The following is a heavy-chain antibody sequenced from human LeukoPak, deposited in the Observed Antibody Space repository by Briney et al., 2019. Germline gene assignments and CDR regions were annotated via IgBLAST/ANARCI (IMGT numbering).Heavy chain of an antibody. CDR1: GYTFTSYA. D-gene: IGHD4-23*01. CDR3: ARRAPTVVTQQGYYYYMDV. J-gene: IGHJ6*03. Sequence: GASVKVSCKASGYTFTSYAMNWVRQAPGQGLEWMGWISAYNGNTNYAQKLQGRVTMTTDTSASTAYMELRSLRSDDTAVYYCARRAPTVVTQQGYYYYMDVWGKGTTVTISS. V-gene: IGHV1-18*01. CDR2: ISAYNGNT.